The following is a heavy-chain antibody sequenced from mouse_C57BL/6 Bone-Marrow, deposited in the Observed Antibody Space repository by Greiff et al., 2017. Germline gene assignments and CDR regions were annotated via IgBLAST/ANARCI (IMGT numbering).Heavy chain of an antibody. J-gene: IGHJ4*01. CDR2: IDPETGGT. V-gene: IGHV1-15*01. D-gene: IGHD1-1*01. CDR1: GYTFTDYE. CDR3: TRDYGDRMDY. Sequence: VQLQQSGAELVRPGASVTLSCKASGYTFTDYEMHWVKQTPVHGLEWIGAIDPETGGTAYNQKFKGKAILTADKSSSTAYMELRSLTSEDSAVYYCTRDYGDRMDYWGQGTSVTVSS.